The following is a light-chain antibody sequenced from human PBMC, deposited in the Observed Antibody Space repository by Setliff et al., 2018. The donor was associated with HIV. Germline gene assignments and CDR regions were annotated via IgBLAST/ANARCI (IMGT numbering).Light chain of an antibody. J-gene: IGLJ1*01. CDR2: EVS. CDR1: SGDVGGYNF. V-gene: IGLV2-14*01. Sequence: ALTQPASVSGSPGQSITISCTGTSGDVGGYNFVSWYQQSPGKAPKLMIYEVSNRPSGVSNRFSGSKSGNTASLSISGLQAEDEADYYCSSYTGKNTNTYVFGTGTKVTVL. CDR3: SSYTGKNTNTYV.